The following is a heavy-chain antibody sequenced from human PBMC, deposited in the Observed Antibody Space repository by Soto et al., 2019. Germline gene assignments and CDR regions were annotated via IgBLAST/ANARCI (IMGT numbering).Heavy chain of an antibody. CDR2: IIPIFGTA. Sequence: QVQLVQSGAEVKKPGSSVKVSCKASGGTFSSYAISWVRQAPGQGLEWMGGIIPIFGTANYAQKFQGRSRITADESRSTAYIELTSLRSEDTAVYYCTRGDSTAMVTYWGQGTLVTVSS. J-gene: IGHJ4*02. D-gene: IGHD5-18*01. CDR1: GGTFSSYA. CDR3: TRGDSTAMVTY. V-gene: IGHV1-69*01.